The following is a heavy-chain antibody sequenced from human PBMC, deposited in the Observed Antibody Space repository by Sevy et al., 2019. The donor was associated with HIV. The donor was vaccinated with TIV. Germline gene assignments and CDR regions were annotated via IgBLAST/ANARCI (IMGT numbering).Heavy chain of an antibody. Sequence: GGSLRLSCAASGFTFSDYYMSWIRQAPGKGLEWVSYISSSGSTIYYADSVKGRFTISRDNAKNSLYLQMNSLRAEDTAVYYCRVLARLGPTDAFHIWGQGTMVTVSS. V-gene: IGHV3-11*01. D-gene: IGHD3-16*01. J-gene: IGHJ3*02. CDR3: RVLARLGPTDAFHI. CDR1: GFTFSDYY. CDR2: ISSSGSTI.